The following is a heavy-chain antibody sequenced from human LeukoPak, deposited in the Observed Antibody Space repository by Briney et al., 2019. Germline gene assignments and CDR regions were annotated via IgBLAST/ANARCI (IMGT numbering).Heavy chain of an antibody. CDR2: ISSSGSTM. J-gene: IGHJ4*02. D-gene: IGHD4/OR15-4a*01. V-gene: IGHV3-48*03. Sequence: QTGRSLRLSCAASGFIFNRYEMTWVRQAPGKGLEWVSYISSSGSTMYYAVSVQGRFTVSRDDAKNSLYLQMNSLRAEDTAVYYCARVLTGATYFDFWGQGSLVTVSS. CDR3: ARVLTGATYFDF. CDR1: GFIFNRYE.